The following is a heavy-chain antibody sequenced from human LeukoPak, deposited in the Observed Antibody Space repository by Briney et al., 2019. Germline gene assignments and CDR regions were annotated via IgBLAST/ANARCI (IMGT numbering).Heavy chain of an antibody. CDR2: IYSSVST. D-gene: IGHD1-26*01. CDR1: AGSISSNAYY. CDR3: AYSGSYGHLGY. J-gene: IGHJ4*02. V-gene: IGHV4-39*01. Sequence: SETLSLTCTVSAGSISSNAYYWAWIRQPPGKGLEWIGSIYSSVSTYYNPSLKSRVTISVDTSKNQFSLRLSSVTAADTALYYCAYSGSYGHLGYWGQGIPVTVSS.